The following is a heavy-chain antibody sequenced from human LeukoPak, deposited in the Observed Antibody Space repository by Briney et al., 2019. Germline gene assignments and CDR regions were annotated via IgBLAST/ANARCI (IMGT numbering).Heavy chain of an antibody. Sequence: PSETLSLTCTVSGYSIRSGYYWGWIRQPPGKGLEWIGNIYHSGSTYKNPSLKSRVTISLDTSKNQFSLKLSSVTAADTAMYYCARLSGAPVRHPIYHFDYWGQGTLVTVSS. J-gene: IGHJ4*02. CDR2: IYHSGST. D-gene: IGHD2-2*02. CDR3: ARLSGAPVRHPIYHFDY. V-gene: IGHV4-38-2*02. CDR1: GYSIRSGYY.